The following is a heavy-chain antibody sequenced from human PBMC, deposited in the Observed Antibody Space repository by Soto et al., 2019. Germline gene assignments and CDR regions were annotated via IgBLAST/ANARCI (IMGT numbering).Heavy chain of an antibody. D-gene: IGHD2-2*01. J-gene: IGHJ6*02. CDR3: ARYIPGVRYYGMDV. V-gene: IGHV3-23*01. CDR1: GFIFSNYA. Sequence: GGSLRLSCEASGFIFSNYAMSWVRQGPGKGLEWVSVIGDDGTSTYYADSVKGRFTISRDNSGNTLFLEMYSLRAEDTAVYYCARYIPGVRYYGMDVWGQGTTVTVSS. CDR2: IGDDGTST.